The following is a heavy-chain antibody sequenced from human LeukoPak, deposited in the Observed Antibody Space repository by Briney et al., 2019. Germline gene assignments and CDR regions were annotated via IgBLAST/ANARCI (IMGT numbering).Heavy chain of an antibody. D-gene: IGHD5-24*01. Sequence: PSETLSLTCTVSGGSVSSGSYYWSWIRQPPGKGLEWIGYIYYSGSTNYNPSLKSRVTISVDTSKNQFSLKLSSVTAADTAVYYRARGKWLHPIWGQGTMVTVSS. CDR1: GGSVSSGSYY. CDR3: ARGKWLHPI. V-gene: IGHV4-61*01. CDR2: IYYSGST. J-gene: IGHJ3*02.